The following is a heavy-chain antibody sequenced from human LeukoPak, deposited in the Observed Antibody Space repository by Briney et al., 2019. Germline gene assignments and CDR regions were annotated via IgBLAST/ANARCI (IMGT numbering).Heavy chain of an antibody. V-gene: IGHV4-34*01. CDR1: GGSFSGYY. J-gene: IGHJ4*02. CDR2: INHSGST. D-gene: IGHD5-18*01. Sequence: SETLSLTCAVYGGSFSGYYWSWIRQPPGKGLEWIGEINHSGSTNYNPSLKSRVTISVDTSKNQLSLKLSSVTAADTAVYYCARLVYGYGYEYWGQGTLVTVSS. CDR3: ARLVYGYGYEY.